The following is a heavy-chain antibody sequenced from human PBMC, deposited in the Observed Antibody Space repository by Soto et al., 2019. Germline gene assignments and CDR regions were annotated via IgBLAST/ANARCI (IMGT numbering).Heavy chain of an antibody. V-gene: IGHV1-69*13. CDR3: ARDRAGRRLGPRHCSSTSCLWYYYGMDV. CDR1: GGTFSNYA. Sequence: SVKVSCKASGGTFSNYAISWVRQAPGQGLEWMGGIIPIFNTANYAQKFQGRVTITADESTSTAYMELSSLRSEDTAVYYCARDRAGRRLGPRHCSSTSCLWYYYGMDVWGQGTTVTVSS. D-gene: IGHD2-2*01. CDR2: IIPIFNTA. J-gene: IGHJ6*02.